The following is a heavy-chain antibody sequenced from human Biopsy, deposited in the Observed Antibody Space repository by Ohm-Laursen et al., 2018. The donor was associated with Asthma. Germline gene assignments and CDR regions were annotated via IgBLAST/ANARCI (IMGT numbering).Heavy chain of an antibody. V-gene: IGHV7-4-1*01. CDR3: TRAGSTFVADY. D-gene: IGHD5-12*01. J-gene: IGHJ4*01. Sequence: GASVKVSCKASGYTFNSVAVMWMRQAPGQGLEWMGWINTNSGTPTYVQGFSGRFVFSLDPSVTTAYLQIDSLRSEDTGVYYCTRAGSTFVADYWGQGTLVTVSS. CDR1: GYTFNSVA. CDR2: INTNSGTP.